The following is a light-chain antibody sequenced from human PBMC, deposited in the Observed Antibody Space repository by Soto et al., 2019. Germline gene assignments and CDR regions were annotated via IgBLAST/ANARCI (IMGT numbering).Light chain of an antibody. CDR1: RTISSW. J-gene: IGKJ1*01. CDR3: QQYNSDRT. CDR2: KAS. V-gene: IGKV1-5*03. Sequence: DIQMTQSPSTLSAAVGDRVTITSRASRTISSWLAWYQQKPGKAPKLLIYKASSLQSGVPSRFSGSGSGTEFTLTISSLQPDDFATYYCQQYNSDRTFGQGTKVDIK.